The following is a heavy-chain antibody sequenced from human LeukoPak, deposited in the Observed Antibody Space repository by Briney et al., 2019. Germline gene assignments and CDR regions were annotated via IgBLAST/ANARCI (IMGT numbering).Heavy chain of an antibody. CDR2: ISSSSSYI. Sequence: GGPLRLSCAASGFTFSSYSMNWVRQAPGKGLEWVSSISSSSSYIYYADSVKGRFTISRDNAKNSLYLQMNSLRAEDTAVYYCARDIHSGSYCGLVDYWGQGTLVTVSS. CDR1: GFTFSSYS. J-gene: IGHJ4*02. D-gene: IGHD1-26*01. V-gene: IGHV3-21*01. CDR3: ARDIHSGSYCGLVDY.